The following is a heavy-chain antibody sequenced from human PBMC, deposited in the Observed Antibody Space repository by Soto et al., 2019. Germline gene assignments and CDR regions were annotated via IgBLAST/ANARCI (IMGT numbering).Heavy chain of an antibody. V-gene: IGHV4-4*07. CDR1: CGSIISYY. Sequence: PSETLSLTCTFSCGSIISYYWSWIRQPAGKGLEWIGRIYTSGSTNYNPSLKSRVTMSVDTSKNQFSLKLSSVTAADTAVYYCARAGDYGDTFDYWGQGTLVTVSS. CDR2: IYTSGST. D-gene: IGHD4-17*01. CDR3: ARAGDYGDTFDY. J-gene: IGHJ4*02.